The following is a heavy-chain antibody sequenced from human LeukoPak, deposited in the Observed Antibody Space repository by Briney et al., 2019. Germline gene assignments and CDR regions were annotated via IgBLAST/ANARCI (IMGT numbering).Heavy chain of an antibody. CDR3: ARRAGAYSHPYDY. CDR1: GFTFSTYA. CDR2: ISYDGPNK. Sequence: GGSLRLSCAASGFTFSTYAMHWVRQAPGKGLEWVAAISYDGPNKRYADSVKGRFTISRDNSKNTLYLQMNSLRAEDTAVYYCARRAGAYSHPYDYWGQGTLVTVSS. J-gene: IGHJ4*02. V-gene: IGHV3-30*14. D-gene: IGHD4/OR15-4a*01.